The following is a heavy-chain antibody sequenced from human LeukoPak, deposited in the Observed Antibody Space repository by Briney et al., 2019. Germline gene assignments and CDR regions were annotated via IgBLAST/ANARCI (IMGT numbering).Heavy chain of an antibody. V-gene: IGHV3-23*01. CDR2: ISGSGGST. D-gene: IGHD3-10*01. J-gene: IGHJ5*02. CDR1: GFTFSSYA. Sequence: GGSLRLSCAASGFTFSSYAMSWVRQAPGKGLEWVSAISGSGGSTYYADSVKGRFTISRDNSKNTLYLQMNSLRAEDTAVYYCAKRRVVRGVMGPMGFGPWGQGTLVTVSS. CDR3: AKRRVVRGVMGPMGFGP.